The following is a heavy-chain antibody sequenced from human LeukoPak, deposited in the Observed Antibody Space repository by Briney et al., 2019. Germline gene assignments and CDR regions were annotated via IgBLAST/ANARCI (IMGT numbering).Heavy chain of an antibody. CDR3: ASWSAVAGTYFDY. CDR1: GFTVSSNY. Sequence: GGSLRLSCAASGFTVSSNYMSWVRQAPGKGLEWVSVIYSGGSTYYADSVKGRFTISRDNSKNTLYLQMNSLRAEDTAVYYCASWSAVAGTYFDYWGREPWSPSPQ. CDR2: IYSGGST. D-gene: IGHD6-19*01. V-gene: IGHV3-53*01. J-gene: IGHJ4*02.